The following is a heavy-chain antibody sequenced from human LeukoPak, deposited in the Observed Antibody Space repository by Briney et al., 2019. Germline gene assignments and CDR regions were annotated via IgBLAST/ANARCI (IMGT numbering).Heavy chain of an antibody. CDR1: GFTFSSYA. CDR3: AEEAVEMREC. Sequence: PGGSLRLSCAASGFTFSSYAMSWVRQAPGNGLEWVSAISGSGGSTYYAYSGKGRFTISRDNSKNTLYLKMNSLRAEDTAVYYCAEEAVEMRECWGQGTLVTVSS. CDR2: ISGSGGST. V-gene: IGHV3-23*01. J-gene: IGHJ4*02. D-gene: IGHD5-24*01.